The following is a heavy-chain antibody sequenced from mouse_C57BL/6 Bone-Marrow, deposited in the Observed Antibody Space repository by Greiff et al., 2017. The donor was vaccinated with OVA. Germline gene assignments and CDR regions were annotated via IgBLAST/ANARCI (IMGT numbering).Heavy chain of an antibody. Sequence: EVQLVESGPELVKPGASVKISCKASGYSFTDYNMNWVKQSNGKSLEWIGVINPNYGTTSYNQKFKGKATLTVDQSSSTAYMQLNSLTSEDSAVYYCARRGYYGSSYYWYFDVWGTGTTVTVSS. J-gene: IGHJ1*03. D-gene: IGHD1-1*01. CDR2: INPNYGTT. V-gene: IGHV1-39*01. CDR3: ARRGYYGSSYYWYFDV. CDR1: GYSFTDYN.